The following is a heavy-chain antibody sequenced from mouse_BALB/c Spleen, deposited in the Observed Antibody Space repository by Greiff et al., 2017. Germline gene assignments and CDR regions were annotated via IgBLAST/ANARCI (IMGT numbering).Heavy chain of an antibody. CDR2: ISSGSSTI. CDR3: ATFYDYLYYFDY. Sequence: EVQGVESGGGLVQPGGSRKLSCAASGFTFSSFGMHWVRQAPEKGLEWVAYISSGSSTIYYADTVKGRFTISRDNPKNTLFLQMTSLRSEDTAMYYCATFYDYLYYFDYWGQGTTLTVSS. D-gene: IGHD2-4*01. J-gene: IGHJ2*01. V-gene: IGHV5-17*02. CDR1: GFTFSSFG.